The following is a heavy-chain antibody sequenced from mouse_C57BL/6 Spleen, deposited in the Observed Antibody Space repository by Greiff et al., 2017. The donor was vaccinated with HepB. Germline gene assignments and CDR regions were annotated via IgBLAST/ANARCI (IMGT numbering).Heavy chain of an antibody. CDR1: GYTFTSYW. CDR3: ARDYGSMYFDV. V-gene: IGHV1-50*01. CDR2: IDPSDSYT. Sequence: QVQLQQPGAELVKPGASVKLSCKASGYTFTSYWMQWVKQRPGQGLEWIGVIDPSDSYTNYNQKFKGKATLTVNTSSSTAYMQLSSLTSEDSAVYYSARDYGSMYFDVWGTGTTVTVSS. J-gene: IGHJ1*03. D-gene: IGHD1-1*01.